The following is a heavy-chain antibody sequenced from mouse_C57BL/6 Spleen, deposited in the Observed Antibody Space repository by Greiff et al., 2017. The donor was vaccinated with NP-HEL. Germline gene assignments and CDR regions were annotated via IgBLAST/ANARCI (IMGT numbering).Heavy chain of an antibody. V-gene: IGHV5-16*01. D-gene: IGHD3-2*02. CDR3: ARVRLRGAMDY. J-gene: IGHJ4*01. CDR2: INYDGSST. CDR1: GFTFSDYY. Sequence: EVKLVESEGGLVQPGSSMKLSCTASGFTFSDYYMAWVRQVPEKGLEWVANINYDGSSTYYLDSLKSRFIISRDNAKNILYLQMSSLKSEDTATYYCARVRLRGAMDYWGQGTSVTVSS.